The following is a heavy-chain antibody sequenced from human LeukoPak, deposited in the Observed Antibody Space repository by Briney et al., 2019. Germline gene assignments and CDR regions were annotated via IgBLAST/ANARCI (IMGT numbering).Heavy chain of an antibody. CDR3: AREVVAVAGSYFDS. CDR2: IYYSGSS. V-gene: IGHV4-61*01. CDR1: GGSVSSGSYY. Sequence: SETLSPTCTVSGGSVSSGSYYWSWIRQPPGKGLEWIGYIYYSGSSNYNPSLKSRVTISVDTSKNQFSLKLSSVTAADTAVYFCAREVVAVAGSYFDSWGQGTLVTVSS. D-gene: IGHD6-19*01. J-gene: IGHJ4*02.